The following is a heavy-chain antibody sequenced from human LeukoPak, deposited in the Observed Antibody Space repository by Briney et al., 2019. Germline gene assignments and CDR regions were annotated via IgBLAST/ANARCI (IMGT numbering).Heavy chain of an antibody. CDR1: GFTVSSNY. CDR2: IYNTGDT. Sequence: GGSLRLSCAASGFTVSSNYMSWVRQAPGKGLEWVSFIYNTGDTYYADSVKGRFTNSRDNSKNTLSLQMNSLRADDTAVYYCARWFCSSTYCYYDYWGQGTLVTVSS. J-gene: IGHJ4*02. V-gene: IGHV3-53*01. CDR3: ARWFCSSTYCYYDY. D-gene: IGHD2-2*01.